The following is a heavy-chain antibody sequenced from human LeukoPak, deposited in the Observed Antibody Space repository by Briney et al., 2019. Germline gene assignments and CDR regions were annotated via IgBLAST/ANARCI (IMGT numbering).Heavy chain of an antibody. CDR2: IYYSGST. CDR3: ARHVDTAMVPGYFDY. CDR1: GGSISSSSYY. V-gene: IGHV4-39*01. Sequence: PSETLSLTCTVSGGSISSSSYYWGWIRQPPGKGLEWIGSIYYSGSTYYNPSLKSRVTISVDTSKNQFSLKLSSVTAADTAVYYCARHVDTAMVPGYFDYWGQGTLVTVSS. J-gene: IGHJ4*02. D-gene: IGHD5-18*01.